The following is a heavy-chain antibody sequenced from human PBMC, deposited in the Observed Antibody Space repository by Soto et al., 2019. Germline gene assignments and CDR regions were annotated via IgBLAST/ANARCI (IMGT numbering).Heavy chain of an antibody. J-gene: IGHJ4*02. CDR1: GGSFSGYY. Sequence: SETLSLTCAVYGGSFSGYYWSWIRQPPGKGLEWIGEINHSGSTDYNPSLKSRVTISVDTSKNQFSLKLSSVTAADTAVYYCARDSSSSDAIYYFDYWGQGTLVTVSS. V-gene: IGHV4-34*01. CDR2: INHSGST. CDR3: ARDSSSSDAIYYFDY. D-gene: IGHD6-6*01.